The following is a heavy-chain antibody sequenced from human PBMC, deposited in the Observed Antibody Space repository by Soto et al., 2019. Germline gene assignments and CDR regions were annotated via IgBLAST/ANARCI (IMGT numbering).Heavy chain of an antibody. CDR3: ARAHSSSWYVCAY. J-gene: IGHJ4*01. Sequence: QVQLVQSGAEVKKPGASVKVSCKASGYTFTSYDINGGRQATGQGLEWMGWMNANSGNTVYAQKLTGRVTMTRNTSTREAYMKLSRMRSEATAACYCARAHSSSWYVCAYWGHRTLVTVSS. V-gene: IGHV1-8*01. CDR2: MNANSGNT. CDR1: GYTFTSYD. D-gene: IGHD6-13*01.